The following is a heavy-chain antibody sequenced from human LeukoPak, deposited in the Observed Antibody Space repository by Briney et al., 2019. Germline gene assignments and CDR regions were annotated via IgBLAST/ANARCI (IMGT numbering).Heavy chain of an antibody. Sequence: PSETLSLTCTVSGYSISSGYSWGWIRQPPGKGPEWIGSTYHSGSTYYNPSLTSRVTISADTSTNQFYLKRSSVTTAVPAVYYCARDLAYDFLVQGGSHDYWGQGTLVTVSS. CDR2: TYHSGST. J-gene: IGHJ4*02. V-gene: IGHV4-38-2*02. CDR1: GYSISSGYS. D-gene: IGHD3-3*01. CDR3: ARDLAYDFLVQGGSHDY.